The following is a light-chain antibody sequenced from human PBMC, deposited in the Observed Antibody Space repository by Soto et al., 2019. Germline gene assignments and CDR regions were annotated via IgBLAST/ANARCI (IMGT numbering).Light chain of an antibody. CDR1: QNIGNN. CDR2: GAV. CDR3: QQHDNWPRT. Sequence: EIVMTQSPATLSVSPGERATLSCRASQNIGNNLAWYHQRPGQAPRLLIHGAVTRATGIPARFTGSGSGTEFTLTISSLRSEDFAVYYCQQHDNWPRTFGQGTNVEIK. V-gene: IGKV3-15*01. J-gene: IGKJ1*01.